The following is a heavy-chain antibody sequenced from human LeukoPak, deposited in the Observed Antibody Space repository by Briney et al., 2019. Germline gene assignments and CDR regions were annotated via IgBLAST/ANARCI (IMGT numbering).Heavy chain of an antibody. D-gene: IGHD3-10*01. Sequence: GGSLRLSCAASGFTFSYYDMSWVRQAPGKGLEWVSVISGSGVNTYYADSVKGRFTISRDNSKNTLYLQMNSLRAEDTAVYYCAKGITMVRGVLDYWGQGTLVTVPS. CDR2: ISGSGVNT. J-gene: IGHJ4*02. CDR1: GFTFSYYD. V-gene: IGHV3-23*01. CDR3: AKGITMVRGVLDY.